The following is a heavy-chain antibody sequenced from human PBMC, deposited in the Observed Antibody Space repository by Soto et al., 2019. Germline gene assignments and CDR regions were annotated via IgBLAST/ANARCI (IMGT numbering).Heavy chain of an antibody. Sequence: ASVKVSCKASGYTFTSYGISGVRQAPGQGLEWMGWISAYNGNTNYAQKLQGRVTMTTDTSTSTAYMELRSLRSDDTAVYYCAASPGIAAAGNWFDPWGQGTLVTVSS. V-gene: IGHV1-18*01. D-gene: IGHD6-13*01. CDR3: AASPGIAAAGNWFDP. CDR2: ISAYNGNT. CDR1: GYTFTSYG. J-gene: IGHJ5*02.